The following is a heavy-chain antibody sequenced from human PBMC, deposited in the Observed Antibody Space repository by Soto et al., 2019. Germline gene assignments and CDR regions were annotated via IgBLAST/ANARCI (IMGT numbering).Heavy chain of an antibody. CDR3: AKSREGYGSNWYTY. Sequence: WSLRLSCAASGFTFSSYGMHWVRQAPGKGLEWVALISYHGSNEYYADSVKGRFTISRDNSKNTLFLQMNSLRAEDTAVYYCAKSREGYGSNWYTYWGQGTMVTVYS. D-gene: IGHD6-13*01. J-gene: IGHJ4*02. CDR2: ISYHGSNE. V-gene: IGHV3-30*18. CDR1: GFTFSSYG.